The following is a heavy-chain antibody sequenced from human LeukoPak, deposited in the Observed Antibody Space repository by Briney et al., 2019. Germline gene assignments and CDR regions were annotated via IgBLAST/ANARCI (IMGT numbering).Heavy chain of an antibody. J-gene: IGHJ5*02. CDR1: GGSITSGDYY. CDR2: IYYSGST. Sequence: SETLSLTCTVSGGSITSGDYYWSWIRQPPGKGLEWIGYIYYSGSTYYDPSLKGRASISVDTSKNQFSLKLSSVTAADTAVYYCARKYQLLNYNWFDPWGQGTLVTVSS. V-gene: IGHV4-30-4*08. CDR3: ARKYQLLNYNWFDP. D-gene: IGHD2-2*01.